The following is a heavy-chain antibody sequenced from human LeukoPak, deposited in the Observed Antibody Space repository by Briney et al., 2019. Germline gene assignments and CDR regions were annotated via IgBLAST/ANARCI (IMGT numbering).Heavy chain of an antibody. Sequence: GGSLRLSCVASGFTFSTYSMNWVRQAPGKGLEWVSYITSSSSAKYYADSVKGRFTISRDNAENSLYLQMNSLRAEDTAVYYCARDGQGSYYYYYGMDVWGQGTTVTVSS. J-gene: IGHJ6*02. CDR3: ARDGQGSYYYYYGMDV. CDR1: GFTFSTYS. V-gene: IGHV3-48*01. CDR2: ITSSSSAK. D-gene: IGHD3-10*01.